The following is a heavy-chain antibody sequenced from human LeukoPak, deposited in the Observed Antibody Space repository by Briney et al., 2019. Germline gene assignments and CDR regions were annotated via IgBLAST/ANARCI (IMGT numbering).Heavy chain of an antibody. D-gene: IGHD5-18*01. Sequence: GSSVKVSCKASGGTFSSYAISWVRQAPGQGLEWMGGIIPIFGTANYAQKFQGRVTITTDESTSTAYMELSSLRSEDTAVYSCARGYSYGWASFDYWGQGTLSPSPQ. V-gene: IGHV1-69*05. CDR3: ARGYSYGWASFDY. CDR2: IIPIFGTA. J-gene: IGHJ4*02. CDR1: GGTFSSYA.